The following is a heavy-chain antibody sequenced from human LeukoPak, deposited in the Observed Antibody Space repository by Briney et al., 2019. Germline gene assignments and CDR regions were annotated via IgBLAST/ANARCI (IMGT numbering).Heavy chain of an antibody. J-gene: IGHJ4*02. CDR1: GFTFSSYN. CDR3: ATESGTYSGTCFDY. CDR2: ISSSSNPT. Sequence: GGSLRLSCAASGFTFSSYNMNWVRQAPGKGLEWVSYISSSSNPTYYADSVKGRFTISRDNAENSPYLQMNSLRAEDTAVYYCATESGTYSGTCFDYWGQGTLVTVSS. D-gene: IGHD1-26*01. V-gene: IGHV3-48*04.